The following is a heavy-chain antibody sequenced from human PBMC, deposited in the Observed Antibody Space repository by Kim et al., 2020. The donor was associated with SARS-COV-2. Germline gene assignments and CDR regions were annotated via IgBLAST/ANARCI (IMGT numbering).Heavy chain of an antibody. D-gene: IGHD4-17*01. Sequence: YAQKFQGRVTITADESTSTAYMELSSLRSEDTAVYYCARSSDYARYYFDYWGQGTLVTVSS. J-gene: IGHJ4*02. V-gene: IGHV1-69*01. CDR3: ARSSDYARYYFDY.